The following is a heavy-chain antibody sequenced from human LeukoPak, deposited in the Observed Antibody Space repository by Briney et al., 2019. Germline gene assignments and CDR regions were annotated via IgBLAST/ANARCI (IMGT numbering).Heavy chain of an antibody. CDR3: ARDISWGSTIDY. V-gene: IGHV3-30-3*01. J-gene: IGHJ4*02. Sequence: GGSLRLSCAASGFTFNSYAMHWVRQTPGKGLEWVAVISYDGSNKLYADSVKGRFTISRDSSKNTLYLQMNSLRAEDTALYYCARDISWGSTIDYWGQGTLFTVSS. CDR1: GFTFNSYA. D-gene: IGHD3-16*01. CDR2: ISYDGSNK.